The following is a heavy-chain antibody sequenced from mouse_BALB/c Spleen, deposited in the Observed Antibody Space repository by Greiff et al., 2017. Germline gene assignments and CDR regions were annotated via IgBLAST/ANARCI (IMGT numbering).Heavy chain of an antibody. D-gene: IGHD2-3*01. CDR3: ARLRMIHIAC. CDR1: GYSITSGFS. V-gene: IGHV3-1*02. CDR2: IHYSGSI. Sequence: VQLLQSGLDLVKPSQSLSLTCTVTGYSITSGFSCYCILQSPGKKLGWICYIHYSGSINYIASLKSRISITRDTYKNQFFLQLNSVTTEDTAKYYCARLRMIHIACWGQGTVVTVTA. J-gene: IGHJ3*01.